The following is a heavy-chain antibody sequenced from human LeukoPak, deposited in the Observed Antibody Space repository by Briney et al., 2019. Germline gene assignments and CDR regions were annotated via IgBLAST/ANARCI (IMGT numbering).Heavy chain of an antibody. CDR2: INHSGST. V-gene: IGHV4-34*01. D-gene: IGHD3-22*01. CDR3: ARLSITMIDRVAFDI. CDR1: GGSFSGYY. Sequence: PSETLSLTCAVYGGSFSGYYWSWIRQPPGKGLEWIGEINHSGSTNYNPSLKSRVTISVDTSKNQCSLKLSSVTAADTAVYYCARLSITMIDRVAFDIWGQGTMVTVSS. J-gene: IGHJ3*02.